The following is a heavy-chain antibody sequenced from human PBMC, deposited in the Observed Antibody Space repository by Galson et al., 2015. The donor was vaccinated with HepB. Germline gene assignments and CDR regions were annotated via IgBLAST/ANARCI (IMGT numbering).Heavy chain of an antibody. V-gene: IGHV3-11*01. J-gene: IGHJ3*01. Sequence: SLRLSCAASGFTFSDYYMNWIRQPPGKGLEWLSYISGDGGDIYYADSVKGRFTISRDNAKNSLFLQMNSLRAEDTAVYYCARARAPNAFDVWGRGTMVTVSS. CDR1: GFTFSDYY. CDR2: ISGDGGDI. D-gene: IGHD6-6*01. CDR3: ARARAPNAFDV.